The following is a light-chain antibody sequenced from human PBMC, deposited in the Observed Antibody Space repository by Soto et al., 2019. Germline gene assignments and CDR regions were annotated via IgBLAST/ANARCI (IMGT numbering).Light chain of an antibody. J-gene: IGKJ2*01. Sequence: EIVMTQSPATLSVSPGEGATLSCRASQRVGSNLAWYQQIPGQAPRLLIYAASTRATGIPARFSGSGSETVFSLTISSLQSEDLAVYYCQQYNNWPYTFGQGTKLEIK. V-gene: IGKV3-15*01. CDR3: QQYNNWPYT. CDR2: AAS. CDR1: QRVGSN.